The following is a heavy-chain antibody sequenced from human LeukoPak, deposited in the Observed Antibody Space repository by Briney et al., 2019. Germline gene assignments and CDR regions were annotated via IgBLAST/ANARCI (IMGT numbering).Heavy chain of an antibody. V-gene: IGHV3-23*01. CDR1: GFTFSSYS. CDR2: ISGSGGST. J-gene: IGHJ3*02. CDR3: AKQIVVVVPAAMYATTFDI. Sequence: GGSLRLSCAASGFTFSSYSMNWVRQAPGKGLEWVSAISGSGGSTYYADSVKGRFTISRDNSKNTLYLQMNSLRAEDTAVYYCAKQIVVVVPAAMYATTFDIWGQGTMVTVSS. D-gene: IGHD2-2*01.